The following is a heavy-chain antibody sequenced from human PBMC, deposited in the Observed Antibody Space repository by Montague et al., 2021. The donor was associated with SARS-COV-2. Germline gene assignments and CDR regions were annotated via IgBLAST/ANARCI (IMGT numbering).Heavy chain of an antibody. V-gene: IGHV3-23*01. CDR1: GFTFNTYG. CDR2: ISGSGGT. D-gene: IGHD1-1*01. J-gene: IGHJ4*02. Sequence: SLRLSCAASGFTFNTYGMSWVRQAPGQGLEWVSCISGSGGTYYAGSVKGRFVISRDTSNNTLYLQMNSLRAEDTAIYYCAKQRGTITTTFDYWGQGSLVTVSS. CDR3: AKQRGTITTTFDY.